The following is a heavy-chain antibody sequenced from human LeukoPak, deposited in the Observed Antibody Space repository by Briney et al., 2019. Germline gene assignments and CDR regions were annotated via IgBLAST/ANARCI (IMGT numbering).Heavy chain of an antibody. CDR2: IKLDGSEK. Sequence: GGSLRLSCAASGFTFSSYWMSWVRQAPGKGQEWVANIKLDGSEKYYVDSVKGRFTISRDNAKNSLYLQMNSLRVEDTAVYYCVRHRTASDYWGLGALVTVSS. D-gene: IGHD3-16*02. CDR1: GFTFSSYW. V-gene: IGHV3-7*01. J-gene: IGHJ4*02. CDR3: VRHRTASDY.